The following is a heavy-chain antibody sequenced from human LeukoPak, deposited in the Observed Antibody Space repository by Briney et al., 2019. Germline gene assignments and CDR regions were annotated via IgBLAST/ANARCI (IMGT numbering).Heavy chain of an antibody. J-gene: IGHJ3*02. CDR2: INPSGGST. D-gene: IGHD1-1*01. Sequence: ASVKVSCKASGYTFTSYYMHWVRQAPGQGLEWMGIINPSGGSTSYAQKFQGRVTMTRDMSTSTVYMELSGLRSEDTAVYYCAGALERDAFDIWGQGTMVTVSS. CDR1: GYTFTSYY. V-gene: IGHV1-46*01. CDR3: AGALERDAFDI.